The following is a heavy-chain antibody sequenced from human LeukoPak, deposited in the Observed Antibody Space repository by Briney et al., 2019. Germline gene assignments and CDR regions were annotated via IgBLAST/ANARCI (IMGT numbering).Heavy chain of an antibody. D-gene: IGHD3-9*01. CDR2: IRTTAEGAKYA. CDR1: GFSFTHHP. Sequence: GSLTLPCANSGFSFTHHPNNRLRQAPATRLEGISNIRTTAEGAKYAYYADSVKGRVTISRDDGKNTLYLHMNSLRDDDTAVYYCATDQRYAFDYWGQGILVTVSS. CDR3: ATDQRYAFDY. V-gene: IGHV3-48*02. J-gene: IGHJ4*02.